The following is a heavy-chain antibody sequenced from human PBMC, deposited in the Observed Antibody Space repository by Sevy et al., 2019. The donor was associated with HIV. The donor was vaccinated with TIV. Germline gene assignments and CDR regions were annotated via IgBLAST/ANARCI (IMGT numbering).Heavy chain of an antibody. D-gene: IGHD1-26*01. CDR2: IYTSGRT. CDR1: GDSISSGNHW. V-gene: IGHV4-61*02. Sequence: SETLSLTCTVSGDSISSGNHWWSWIRQPAGKGLEWIGRIYTSGRTIYNPVLRSRVTMSVDTSTNQFFLNLNSVTAADTTVYYCARDGIRRDYYHGMDVWGQGTTVTVSS. J-gene: IGHJ6*02. CDR3: ARDGIRRDYYHGMDV.